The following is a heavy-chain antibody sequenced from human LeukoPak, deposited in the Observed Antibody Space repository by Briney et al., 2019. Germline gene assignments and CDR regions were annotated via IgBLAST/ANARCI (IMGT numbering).Heavy chain of an antibody. CDR2: ISGSGGST. D-gene: IGHD6-19*01. CDR3: AKGDSSGLYYFDY. J-gene: IGHJ4*02. V-gene: IGHV3-23*01. CDR1: GFTFSSYA. Sequence: GGSLRLSCAASGFTFSSYAMSCVRQAPGKGLEWVSAISGSGGSTYYADSVKGRFTISRDNSKNTLYLQMNSLRAEDTAVYYCAKGDSSGLYYFDYWGQGTLVTVSS.